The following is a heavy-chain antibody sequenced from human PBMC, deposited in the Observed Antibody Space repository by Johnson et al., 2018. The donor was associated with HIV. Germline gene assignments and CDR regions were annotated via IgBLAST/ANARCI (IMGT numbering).Heavy chain of an antibody. V-gene: IGHV3-66*01. Sequence: VQLVESGGGLVQPGGSLRLSCAASGFTVSSNYMSWVRQAPGKGLEWVSVLYSDGGTYYADSVKGRFTISRDNAKNSLYLQMNSLRAEDTAVYYCARVKGCTGGVCSALGAFDIWGQGTMVTVSS. CDR1: GFTVSSNY. J-gene: IGHJ3*02. CDR2: LYSDGGT. D-gene: IGHD2-8*02. CDR3: ARVKGCTGGVCSALGAFDI.